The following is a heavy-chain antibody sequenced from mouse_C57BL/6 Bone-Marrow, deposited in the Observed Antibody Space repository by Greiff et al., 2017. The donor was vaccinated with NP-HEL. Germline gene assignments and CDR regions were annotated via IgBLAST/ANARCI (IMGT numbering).Heavy chain of an antibody. CDR2: IYPRSGNT. Sequence: QVQLQQSGAELARPGASVKLSCKASGYTFTSYGISWVKQRTGQGLEWIGEIYPRSGNTYYNEKFKGKATMTADKSSSTAYMELRSLTSEDSAVYFCARYPSYYGSSYVYAMDYWGQGTSVTVSS. J-gene: IGHJ4*01. CDR1: GYTFTSYG. CDR3: ARYPSYYGSSYVYAMDY. D-gene: IGHD1-1*01. V-gene: IGHV1-81*01.